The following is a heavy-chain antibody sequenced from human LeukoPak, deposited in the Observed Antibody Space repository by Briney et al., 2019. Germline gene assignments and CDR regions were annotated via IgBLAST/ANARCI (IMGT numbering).Heavy chain of an antibody. Sequence: PSETLSLTXTVSGGSISSYYWSWIRQPPGKGLEWIGYIYYSGSTNYNPSLKSRVTISVDTSKNQFSLKLSSVTAADTAVYYCARERSFGVVIISDDAFDIWGQWTMVTVSS. D-gene: IGHD3-3*01. CDR1: GGSISSYY. V-gene: IGHV4-59*01. CDR2: IYYSGST. J-gene: IGHJ3*02. CDR3: ARERSFGVVIISDDAFDI.